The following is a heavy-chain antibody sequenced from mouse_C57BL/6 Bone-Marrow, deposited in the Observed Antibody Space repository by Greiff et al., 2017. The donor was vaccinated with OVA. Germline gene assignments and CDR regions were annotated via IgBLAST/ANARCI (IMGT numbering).Heavy chain of an antibody. CDR1: GYAFSSYW. CDR3: ARGGGLPFDY. D-gene: IGHD2-4*01. CDR2: IYPGDGDT. V-gene: IGHV1-80*01. Sequence: VQRVESGAELVKPGASVKISCKASGYAFSSYWMNWVKQRPGKGLEWIGQIYPGDGDTNYNGKFKGKATLTADKSSSTAYMQLSSLTSEDSAVYFCARGGGLPFDYWGQGTTLTVSS. J-gene: IGHJ2*01.